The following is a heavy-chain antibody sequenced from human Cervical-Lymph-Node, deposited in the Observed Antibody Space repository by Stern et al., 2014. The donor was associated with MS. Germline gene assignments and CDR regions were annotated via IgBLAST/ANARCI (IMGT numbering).Heavy chain of an antibody. V-gene: IGHV1-18*01. CDR1: GYTFTSYG. D-gene: IGHD4-11*01. J-gene: IGHJ6*02. CDR2: ISTDTVST. CDR3: VRNTFDYSIYGKSYYGMDV. Sequence: QVQLVESGGEVKKPGASVKVSCKASGYTFTSYGISWVRQAPGQGLEWMGWISTDTVSTKFAQKYQGRVSMTTDTSTSTAYMELRSLRFDDTAVYYCVRNTFDYSIYGKSYYGMDVWGQGTTVTVSS.